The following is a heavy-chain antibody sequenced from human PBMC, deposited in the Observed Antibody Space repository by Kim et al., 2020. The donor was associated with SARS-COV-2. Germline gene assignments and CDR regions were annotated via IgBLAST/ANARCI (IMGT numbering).Heavy chain of an antibody. CDR2: INHSGST. J-gene: IGHJ3*02. V-gene: IGHV4-34*01. CDR3: ARGRCSSTSCYWGAPADAFDI. CDR1: GGSFSGYY. Sequence: SETLSLTCAVYGGSFSGYYWSWIRQPPGKGLEWIGEINHSGSTNYNPSLKSRVTISVDTSKNQFSLKLSSVTAADTAVYYCARGRCSSTSCYWGAPADAFDIWGQGTMVTVSS. D-gene: IGHD2-2*01.